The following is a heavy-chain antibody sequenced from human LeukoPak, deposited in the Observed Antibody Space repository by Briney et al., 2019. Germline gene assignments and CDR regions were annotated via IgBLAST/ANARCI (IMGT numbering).Heavy chain of an antibody. Sequence: PGGSLRLSCAASGFTFDDYAMHWVRQAPGKGPEWVSGISWNSGSIGYADSVKGRFTISRDNAKNSLYLQMNSLRAEDMALYYCAKDYGSGSGTFDAFDIWGQGTMVTVSS. CDR3: AKDYGSGSGTFDAFDI. V-gene: IGHV3-9*03. J-gene: IGHJ3*02. CDR1: GFTFDDYA. CDR2: ISWNSGSI. D-gene: IGHD1-26*01.